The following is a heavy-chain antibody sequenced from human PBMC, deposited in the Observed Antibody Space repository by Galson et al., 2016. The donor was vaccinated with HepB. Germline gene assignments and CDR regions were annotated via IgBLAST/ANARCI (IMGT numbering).Heavy chain of an antibody. CDR3: ARVLEHYDFWSLHERGFLGLDV. D-gene: IGHD3-3*01. CDR2: IDSSGSP. Sequence: ETLSLTCTVSGASISSHSWSWIRQPPGEGLEWIGNIDSSGSPNYKPSLKSRVPISIDTSKDQVSLKLNYVTAADTAVYFCARVLEHYDFWSLHERGFLGLDVWGQGTTVAVSS. V-gene: IGHV4-59*11. J-gene: IGHJ6*02. CDR1: GASISSHS.